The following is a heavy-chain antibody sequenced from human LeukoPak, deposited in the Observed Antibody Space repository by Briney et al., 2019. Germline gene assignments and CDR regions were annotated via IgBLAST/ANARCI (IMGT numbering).Heavy chain of an antibody. J-gene: IGHJ4*02. V-gene: IGHV3-15*04. CDR3: TTGPY. Sequence: GGSLRLSCAASGFTFNIAWMNWVRQTPGKGLEWVGRIGSQGTDYAAPVKGRFTISRDDSKNTLYLQMNSLKTEDTAVYYCTTGPYWGQGTLVTVSS. CDR1: GFTFNIAW. CDR2: IGSQGT.